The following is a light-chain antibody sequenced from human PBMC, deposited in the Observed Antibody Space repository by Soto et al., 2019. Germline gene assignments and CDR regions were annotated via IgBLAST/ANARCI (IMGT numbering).Light chain of an antibody. CDR3: QQSYSTPYT. J-gene: IGKJ2*01. CDR2: AAS. V-gene: IGKV1-39*01. Sequence: DIQMTQSPSSLSASAGDRDTITCRASQSVSNYLNWYQQRPGKAPKLLIYAASTLQSGAPSRFSGSRSGTYFTLTISSLQPEDFTTYYCQQSYSTPYTFGQGTKLEIK. CDR1: QSVSNY.